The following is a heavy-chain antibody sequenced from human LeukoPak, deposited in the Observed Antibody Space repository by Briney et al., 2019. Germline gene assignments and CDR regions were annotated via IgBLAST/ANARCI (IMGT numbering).Heavy chain of an antibody. D-gene: IGHD6-13*01. CDR1: AFIFSGHW. CDR3: ARALRSTPRRIAAAGKNWFDP. Sequence: GGSLRLSCEGSAFIFSGHWMNWVRQTPGKGLEWVASIKEDGSERQYVDSVKGRFSISRDNTKGSLFLQLNSLRAEDTAVYYCARALRSTPRRIAAAGKNWFDPWGQGTLVTVSS. J-gene: IGHJ5*02. CDR2: IKEDGSER. V-gene: IGHV3-7*03.